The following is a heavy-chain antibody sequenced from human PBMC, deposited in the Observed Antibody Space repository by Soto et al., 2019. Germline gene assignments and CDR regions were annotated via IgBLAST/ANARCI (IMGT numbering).Heavy chain of an antibody. CDR3: ARDGRTEWLSTPAASDV. D-gene: IGHD3-3*01. V-gene: IGHV4-31*03. CDR2: SYYRGTT. Sequence: QVQLQESGPGLVKASQTLSLTCTVSGASVSSGGYHWTWIRQRPGKGLEWIGYSYYRGTTSYNPSPKSRDSISVDTSRNKFSLELTSMTAADTAVYYCARDGRTEWLSTPAASDVWGQGTKVTVSS. J-gene: IGHJ6*02. CDR1: GASVSSGGYH.